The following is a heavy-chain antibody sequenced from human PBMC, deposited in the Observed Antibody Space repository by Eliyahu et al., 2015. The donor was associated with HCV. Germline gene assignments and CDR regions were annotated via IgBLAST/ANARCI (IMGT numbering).Heavy chain of an antibody. D-gene: IGHD5-24*01. V-gene: IGHV3-48*04. J-gene: IGHJ3*01. CDR2: ISSSSSSV. CDR3: ARSNDGAFDV. Sequence: EVQLLESGGGLVQPGGSXXLXCAASGFIFSDYSMNWVRQTPGKGLEWIANISSSSSSVDFAESMKGRFTISRDNAKSSLYLQMNSLRVEDTGTYYCARSNDGAFDVWGQGTMVIVSS. CDR1: GFIFSDYS.